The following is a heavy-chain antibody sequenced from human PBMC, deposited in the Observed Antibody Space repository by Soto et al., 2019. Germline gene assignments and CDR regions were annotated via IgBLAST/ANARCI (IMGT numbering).Heavy chain of an antibody. Sequence: EVQLVESGGGLVQPGGSLRLSCVASGFTVTEIYMNWVRQAPGKGLEWVSVIYKDFTDYADFVSGRFSVSTDTSKNALYLQLDNLRAEDTAVYYCAREPRYCSGGSCSIMGDAFDIWGQGAMVTVSS. CDR2: IYKDFT. CDR1: GFTVTEIY. CDR3: AREPRYCSGGSCSIMGDAFDI. V-gene: IGHV3-66*01. J-gene: IGHJ3*02. D-gene: IGHD2-15*01.